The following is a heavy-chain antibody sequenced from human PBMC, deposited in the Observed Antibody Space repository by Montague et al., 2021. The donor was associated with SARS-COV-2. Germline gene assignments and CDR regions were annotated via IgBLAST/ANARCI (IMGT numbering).Heavy chain of an antibody. CDR3: ARGRIELYMIVVVLTGASYYMDV. V-gene: IGHV4-34*01. CDR1: GGSFSGHY. CDR2: INNSGST. J-gene: IGHJ6*03. D-gene: IGHD3-22*01. Sequence: SESLSLTCAVYGGSFSGHYWSWIRQPPGKGLEWIGEINNSGSTNYNPSLKSRVTISVDTSKNQFSLKLHSVTAADTAVYYCARGRIELYMIVVVLTGASYYMDVWGKGTTVTVSS.